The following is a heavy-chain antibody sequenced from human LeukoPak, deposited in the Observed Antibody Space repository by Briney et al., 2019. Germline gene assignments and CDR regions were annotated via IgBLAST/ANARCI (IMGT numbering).Heavy chain of an antibody. J-gene: IGHJ6*03. V-gene: IGHV3-48*03. CDR1: GFTFSSYE. Sequence: PGGSLRLSCAASGFTFSSYEMNWVRQAPGKGLEGVSYISSSGTTIYYADSVKGRFTISRDNAKNSLYLQMNSLRAEDTAVYYCARNGRITLVRGLYSYYMDAWAKGPRSPSP. CDR3: ARNGRITLVRGLYSYYMDA. CDR2: ISSSGTTI. D-gene: IGHD3-10*01.